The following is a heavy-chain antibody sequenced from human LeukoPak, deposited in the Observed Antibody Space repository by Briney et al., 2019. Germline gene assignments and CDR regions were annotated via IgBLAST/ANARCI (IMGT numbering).Heavy chain of an antibody. J-gene: IGHJ4*02. D-gene: IGHD1-26*01. CDR1: GFTFSSYA. CDR2: ISGSGGST. V-gene: IGHV3-23*01. Sequence: GGSLRLSCAASGFTFSSYAMSWVRQAPGKGLEWVSAISGSGGSTYYADSVKGRFTISRDNSKNTLYLQMNGLRAEDTAVYYCAKDPYSGSYSRPAVDYWGQGTLVTVSS. CDR3: AKDPYSGSYSRPAVDY.